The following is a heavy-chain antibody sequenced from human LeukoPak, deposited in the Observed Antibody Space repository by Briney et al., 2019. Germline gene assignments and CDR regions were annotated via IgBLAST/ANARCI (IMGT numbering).Heavy chain of an antibody. D-gene: IGHD1-26*01. Sequence: GGSLRLSCAASGFTFSSYSMNWVRQAPGKGLGWVSYISSSSSTIYYADSVKGRFTISRDNAKNSLYLQMNSPRAEDTAVYYCARSLVGAPGDYWGQGTLVTVSS. CDR3: ARSLVGAPGDY. CDR2: ISSSSSTI. CDR1: GFTFSSYS. V-gene: IGHV3-48*04. J-gene: IGHJ4*02.